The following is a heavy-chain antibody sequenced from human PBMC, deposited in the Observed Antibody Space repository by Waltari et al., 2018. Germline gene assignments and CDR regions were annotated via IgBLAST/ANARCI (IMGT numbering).Heavy chain of an antibody. Sequence: QVQLVQSGAEVKKPGSSVKVSCKASGGTFSSYAISWVRQAPGQGLEWMGGTIPILGTANYAQKFQGRVTITADESTSTAYMELSSLRSEDTAVYYCARISGSYHYYYYYGMDVWGQGTTVTVSS. J-gene: IGHJ6*02. CDR3: ARISGSYHYYYYYGMDV. CDR1: GGTFSSYA. V-gene: IGHV1-69*01. D-gene: IGHD1-26*01. CDR2: TIPILGTA.